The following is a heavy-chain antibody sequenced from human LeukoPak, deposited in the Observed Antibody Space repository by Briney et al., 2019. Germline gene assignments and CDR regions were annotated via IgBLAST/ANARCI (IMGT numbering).Heavy chain of an antibody. J-gene: IGHJ4*02. V-gene: IGHV3-74*01. CDR2: ISSDASNI. CDR3: ATLGPPIY. CDR1: GFTFSSYW. Sequence: GGSLRLSCAASGFTFSSYWMHWVRQAPGKGLMWVSRISSDASNILYADSVKGRFTISRDNAKNTLYLQMNSLRAEDTAVYYCATLGPPIYWGQGTLVTVSS.